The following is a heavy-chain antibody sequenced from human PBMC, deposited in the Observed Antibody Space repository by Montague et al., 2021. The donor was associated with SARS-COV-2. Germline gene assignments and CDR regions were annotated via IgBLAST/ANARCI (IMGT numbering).Heavy chain of an antibody. J-gene: IGHJ4*02. D-gene: IGHD3-9*01. CDR1: GGSDISDTYF. V-gene: IGHV4-61*01. CDR2: IYDSDTT. Sequence: SETLSLTCTVSGGSDISDTYFWSWIRQPPGKGLEWIAYIYDSDTTNNNPSFWSRVSMSSDRSKNQFSLKLTSVTPADTAVYYCARAANILSGFYNHPFEYWGQGILVTVSS. CDR3: ARAANILSGFYNHPFEY.